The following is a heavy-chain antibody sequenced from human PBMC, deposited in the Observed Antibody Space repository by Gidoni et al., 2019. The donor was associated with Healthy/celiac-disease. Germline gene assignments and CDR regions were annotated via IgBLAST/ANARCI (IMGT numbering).Heavy chain of an antibody. CDR2: INPSGGST. CDR1: GYTFTSYY. D-gene: IGHD6-6*01. CDR3: ARVLGSSSDYYYYGMDV. V-gene: IGHV1-46*01. J-gene: IGHJ6*02. Sequence: QVQLVQSGAAVKKPGASVKVSCKASGYTFTSYYMHWVRQAPGQGLEWMGIINPSGGSTSYAQKFQGRVTMTRDTSTSTVYMELSSLRSEDTAVYYCARVLGSSSDYYYYGMDVWGQGTTVTVSS.